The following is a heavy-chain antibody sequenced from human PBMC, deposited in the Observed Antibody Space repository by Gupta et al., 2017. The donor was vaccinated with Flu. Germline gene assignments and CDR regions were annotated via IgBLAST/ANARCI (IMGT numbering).Heavy chain of an antibody. Sequence: AMAWVRQPPGKGLEWVSGISIVGGNSYYADSVRGRFTTSRDDSKNKLYLEMNNLRAEDTAVYYCANDPSGHYSSGSWFGAWGQGTLVTVSS. V-gene: IGHV3-23*01. D-gene: IGHD3-3*01. CDR1: A. CDR3: ANDPSGHYSSGSWFGA. J-gene: IGHJ5*02. CDR2: ISIVGGNS.